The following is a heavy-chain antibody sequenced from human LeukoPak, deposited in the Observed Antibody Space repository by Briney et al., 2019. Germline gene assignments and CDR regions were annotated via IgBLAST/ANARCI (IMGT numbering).Heavy chain of an antibody. Sequence: SETLSLTCTVSGGSISSYYWSWIRQPPGKGLEWIGYIYYSGSTNYNPSLKSRVTISVDTSKNQFSLKLSSVTAADTAVYYCARDLGIAARPDYWGQGTLVTVSS. CDR2: IYYSGST. V-gene: IGHV4-59*01. CDR1: GGSISSYY. CDR3: ARDLGIAARPDY. D-gene: IGHD6-6*01. J-gene: IGHJ4*02.